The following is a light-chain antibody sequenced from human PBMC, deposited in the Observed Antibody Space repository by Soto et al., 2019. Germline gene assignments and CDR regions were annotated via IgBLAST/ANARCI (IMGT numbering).Light chain of an antibody. Sequence: QSALTQPASVPGSPGQSITISCTGTISDFVVYNYVSWYQQHPGKAPKLMIYGVSNRPSGVSNRFSGSKSGNTASLTISGLQADDEADYYCSSHTISSALQVFGTGTKVTAL. V-gene: IGLV2-14*01. CDR1: ISDFVVYNY. J-gene: IGLJ1*01. CDR3: SSHTISSALQV. CDR2: GVS.